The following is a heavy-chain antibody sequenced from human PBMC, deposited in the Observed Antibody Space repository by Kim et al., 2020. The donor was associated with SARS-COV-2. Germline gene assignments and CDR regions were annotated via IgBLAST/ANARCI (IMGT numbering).Heavy chain of an antibody. V-gene: IGHV6-1*01. J-gene: IGHJ4*02. CDR2: TYYRSKWSN. CDR1: GDSLSTTSVA. Sequence: SQTLSLTCVVSGDSLSTTSVAWNWIRQSPSRGLEWLGRTYYRSKWSNDYAVSVKSRITINLDTSKNQFSLQLNSVTPEDTAVYYCARGKRSTFDYWGQGTPVTVSS. CDR3: ARGKRSTFDY.